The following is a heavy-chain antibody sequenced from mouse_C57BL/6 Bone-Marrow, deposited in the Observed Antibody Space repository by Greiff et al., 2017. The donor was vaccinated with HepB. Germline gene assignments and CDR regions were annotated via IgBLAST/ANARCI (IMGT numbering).Heavy chain of an antibody. CDR1: GFTFNTYA. Sequence: EVQRVESGGGLVQPKGSLKLSCAASGFTFNTYAMHWVRQAPGKGLEWVARIRSKSSNYATYYADSVKDRFTISRDDSQSMLYLQMNNLKTEDTAMYYCVREGWLLRDWYFDVWGTGTTVTVSS. CDR3: VREGWLLRDWYFDV. D-gene: IGHD2-3*01. CDR2: IRSKSSNYAT. J-gene: IGHJ1*03. V-gene: IGHV10-3*01.